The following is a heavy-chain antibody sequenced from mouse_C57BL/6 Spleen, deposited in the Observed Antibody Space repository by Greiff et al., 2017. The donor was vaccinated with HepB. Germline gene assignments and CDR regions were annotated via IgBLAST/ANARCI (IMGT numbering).Heavy chain of an antibody. V-gene: IGHV1-50*01. CDR1: GYTFTSYW. CDR3: ARDRFAY. Sequence: QVQLQQPGAELVKPGASVKLSCKASGYTFTSYWMQWVKQRPGQGLEWIGEIDPSDSYPNYNQKFKGTATLTGDTSSSTAYMQLSSLTSEDSAVYYWARDRFAYWGQGTLVTVSA. CDR2: IDPSDSYP. J-gene: IGHJ3*01.